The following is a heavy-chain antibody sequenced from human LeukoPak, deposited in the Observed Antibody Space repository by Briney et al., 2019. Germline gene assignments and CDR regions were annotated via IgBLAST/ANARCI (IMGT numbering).Heavy chain of an antibody. CDR1: GGSFSGYY. D-gene: IGHD3-3*01. CDR2: INHSGST. J-gene: IGHJ4*02. CDR3: ARSRITIFGVVISFDY. Sequence: TSETLSLTCAVYGGSFSGYYWSWIRQPPGKGLEWIGEINHSGSTNYNPSLKSRVTISVDTSKNQFSLKLSSVTAADTAVYYCARSRITIFGVVISFDYWGQGSLVTVSS. V-gene: IGHV4-34*01.